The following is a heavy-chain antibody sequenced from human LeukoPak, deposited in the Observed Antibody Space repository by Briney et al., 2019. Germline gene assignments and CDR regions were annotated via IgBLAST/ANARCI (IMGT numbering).Heavy chain of an antibody. CDR3: ARDRSYDSSGYYNFDY. V-gene: IGHV4-59*12. Sequence: SETLSLTCTVSGGSISSYYWSWIRQPPGKGLEWIGDIYYSGSTNYNPSLKSRVTISVDTSKNQFSLRLSSVTAADTAVYYCARDRSYDSSGYYNFDYWGQGTLVTVSS. D-gene: IGHD3-22*01. J-gene: IGHJ4*02. CDR1: GGSISSYY. CDR2: IYYSGST.